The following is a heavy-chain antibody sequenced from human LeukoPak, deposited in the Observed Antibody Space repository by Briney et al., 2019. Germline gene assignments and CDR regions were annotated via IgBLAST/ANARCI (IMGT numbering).Heavy chain of an antibody. CDR2: IESKTVGGIT. CDR3: TTYGSGRKFDY. V-gene: IGHV3-15*04. D-gene: IGHD3-10*01. Sequence: GGSLRLSCAASGFTFSNAWMSWVRQIPGKGLEWVGRIESKTVGGITDYAAPVKGRFTISRDDSTNTLYLQMNSLKSEDTAVYYCTTYGSGRKFDYWGQGILVTVSS. CDR1: GFTFSNAW. J-gene: IGHJ4*02.